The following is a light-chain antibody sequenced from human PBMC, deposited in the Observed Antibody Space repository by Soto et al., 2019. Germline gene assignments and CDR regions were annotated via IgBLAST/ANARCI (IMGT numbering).Light chain of an antibody. J-gene: IGKJ4*01. CDR3: QQYTSYPLT. V-gene: IGKV1-5*03. CDR2: KAS. CDR1: QSISSW. Sequence: DIQMTQSPSTLSASVGDRVTITCRASQSISSWLAWYQQKPGKAPKLLIYKASTLESGVPSRFSGSGSGTEFTLTISSLQPDDFATFFYQQYTSYPLTFGGGTKVEI.